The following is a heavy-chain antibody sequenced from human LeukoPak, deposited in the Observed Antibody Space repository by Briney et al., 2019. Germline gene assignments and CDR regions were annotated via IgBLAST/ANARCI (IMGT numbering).Heavy chain of an antibody. CDR3: AREITVTTYNLWTSEGRFDP. J-gene: IGHJ5*02. CDR2: IYTSGST. D-gene: IGHD4-17*01. CDR1: GGSISSGSYY. V-gene: IGHV4-61*02. Sequence: SQTLSLTCTVSGGSISSGSYYWSWIRQPAGKGLEWIGRIYTSGSTNYNPSLKSRVTISVDTSKNQFSLKLSSVTAAVTAVYYCAREITVTTYNLWTSEGRFDPWGQGTLVTVSS.